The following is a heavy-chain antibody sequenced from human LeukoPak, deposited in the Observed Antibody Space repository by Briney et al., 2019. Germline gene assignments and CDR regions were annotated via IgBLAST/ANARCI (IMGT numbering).Heavy chain of an antibody. Sequence: PGGPLRLSCAASGFTFSSYAMSWVRQAPGKGLEWVSAISGSGGSTYYADSVKGRFTISRDNSKNTLYLQMNSLRAEDTAVYYCAISYSGGYLGSFDYWGQGTLVTVSS. J-gene: IGHJ4*02. CDR2: ISGSGGST. CDR1: GFTFSSYA. D-gene: IGHD1-26*01. CDR3: AISYSGGYLGSFDY. V-gene: IGHV3-23*01.